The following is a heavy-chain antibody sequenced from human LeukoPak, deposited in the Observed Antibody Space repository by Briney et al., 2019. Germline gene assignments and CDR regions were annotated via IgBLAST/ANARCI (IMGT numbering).Heavy chain of an antibody. V-gene: IGHV3-20*04. CDR1: GFIFDDYG. CDR2: INWNGGST. D-gene: IGHD2-2*01. Sequence: PGGSLRLSCAASGFIFDDYGLTWVRQAPGKGLEWVASINWNGGSTGYADSVKGRFTISRDNAKNSLYLQMNSLRAEDTALYYCARAHRSGYCSSTSCSVYAFDIWGQGTMVTVSS. J-gene: IGHJ3*02. CDR3: ARAHRSGYCSSTSCSVYAFDI.